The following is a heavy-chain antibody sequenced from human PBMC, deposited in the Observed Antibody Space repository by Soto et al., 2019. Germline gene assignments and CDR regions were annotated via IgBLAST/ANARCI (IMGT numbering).Heavy chain of an antibody. D-gene: IGHD1-20*01. CDR2: ISGSGGST. CDR1: GFTFSSYA. J-gene: IGHJ4*02. Sequence: LRLSCAASGFTFSSYAMSWVRQAPGKGLEWVSAISGSGGSTYYADSVKGRFTISRDNSKNTLYLQMNSLRAEDTAVYYCAKVPTYRVTGTTFDYWGQGTLVTVSS. CDR3: AKVPTYRVTGTTFDY. V-gene: IGHV3-23*01.